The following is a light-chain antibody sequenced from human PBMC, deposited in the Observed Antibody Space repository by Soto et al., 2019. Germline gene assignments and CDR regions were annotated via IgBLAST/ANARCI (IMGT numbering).Light chain of an antibody. CDR1: SSDIGAYNY. V-gene: IGLV2-14*01. Sequence: QSALTQPASVSGSPGQSITISCTGTSSDIGAYNYVSWYQQHPGKAPKLIIYEVSNRPSGVSSRFSGSKSGNAASLTISGLQAEDETDYYCSSYTPSSTWVFGGGTQLTVL. J-gene: IGLJ3*02. CDR2: EVS. CDR3: SSYTPSSTWV.